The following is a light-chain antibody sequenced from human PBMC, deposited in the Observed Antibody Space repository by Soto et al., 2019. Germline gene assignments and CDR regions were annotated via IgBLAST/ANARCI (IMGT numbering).Light chain of an antibody. J-gene: IGKJ1*01. Sequence: EIVLAQSPATLSLSPGERATLSCRASQSVSSYLAWYQQKPGQAPRLLIYDASNRATGIPARFSGSGSGTDFTLTISSLEPEDFAVYYCQRFGTSPPWTFGQGTKVDI. V-gene: IGKV3-11*01. CDR1: QSVSSY. CDR2: DAS. CDR3: QRFGTSPPWT.